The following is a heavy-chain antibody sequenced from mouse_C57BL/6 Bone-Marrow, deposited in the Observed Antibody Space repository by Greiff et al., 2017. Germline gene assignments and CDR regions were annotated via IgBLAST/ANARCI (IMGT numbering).Heavy chain of an antibody. CDR1: GYTFTSYW. V-gene: IGHV1-72*01. Sequence: QVHVKQPGAELVKPGASVKLSCKASGYTFTSYWMHWVKQRPGRGLEWIGRIDPNRGGTKYNEKFKSKATLTVDKPSSTAYMQLSSLTSEDSAVYYCAHGNYFYWYFAVWGTGTTVTVSS. CDR2: IDPNRGGT. D-gene: IGHD2-1*01. J-gene: IGHJ1*03. CDR3: AHGNYFYWYFAV.